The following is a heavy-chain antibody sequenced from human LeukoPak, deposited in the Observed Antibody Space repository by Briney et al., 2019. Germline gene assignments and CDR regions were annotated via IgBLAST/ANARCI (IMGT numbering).Heavy chain of an antibody. CDR1: RFTFSNYA. CDR2: ISGSGGVT. V-gene: IGHV3-23*01. CDR3: AKDQYSSSSFFDY. D-gene: IGHD6-6*01. Sequence: GGSLRLSCAASRFTFSNYAMSWVRQASGKGLDWVSTISGSGGVTYYTDSVKGRFTISRDNSKNTLYLQMNSLRAEDTAVYYCAKDQYSSSSFFDYWGQGTLVTVSS. J-gene: IGHJ4*02.